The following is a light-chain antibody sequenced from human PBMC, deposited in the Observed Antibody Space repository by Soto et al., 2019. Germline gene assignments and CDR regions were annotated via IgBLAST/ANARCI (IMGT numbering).Light chain of an antibody. CDR1: QSVNAN. J-gene: IGKJ1*01. CDR2: GAS. CDR3: QQYNTWLWT. V-gene: IGKV3-15*01. Sequence: EVVMTQSPATLSVSPGERATLSCRASQSVNANLAWYQQKPGQAPRLLIHGASNRATGIPARFSGSGFGTEFILPISSLLPEDFAVYYCQQYNTWLWTFGQGTKVEI.